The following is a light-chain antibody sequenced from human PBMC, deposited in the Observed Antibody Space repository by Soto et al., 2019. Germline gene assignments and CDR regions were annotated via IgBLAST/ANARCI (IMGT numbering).Light chain of an antibody. CDR1: QSISNS. Sequence: DIRINQSASSQPACVGVIITITCRASQSISNSLNWYQQKPGQAPRPLIYAASRVQGGVPARCSAIGSGKFVTHISSVEADDVAAYYCRQETHWPPTFGQGTRLEIK. J-gene: IGKJ5*01. CDR3: RQETHWPPT. V-gene: IGKV1-39*01. CDR2: AAS.